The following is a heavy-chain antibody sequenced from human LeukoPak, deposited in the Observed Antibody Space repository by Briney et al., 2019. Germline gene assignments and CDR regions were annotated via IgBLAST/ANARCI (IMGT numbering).Heavy chain of an antibody. D-gene: IGHD6-6*01. V-gene: IGHV3-30*01. Sequence: PGRSLRLSCAASGLSFSSYAMHWVRQAPGKGLEWVAVISYDGSNKYYADSVKGRFTISRDNSKNTLYLQMNSLRAEDTAVYYCARDQGGPRRPPPSNWYFDLWGRGTLVTVSS. CDR3: ARDQGGPRRPPPSNWYFDL. J-gene: IGHJ2*01. CDR1: GLSFSSYA. CDR2: ISYDGSNK.